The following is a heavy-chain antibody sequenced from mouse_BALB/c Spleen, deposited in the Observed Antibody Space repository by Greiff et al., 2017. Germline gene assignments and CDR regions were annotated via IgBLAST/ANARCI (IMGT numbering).Heavy chain of an antibody. Sequence: VQLQQSGPGLVQPSQSLSITCTVSGFSLTSYGVHWVRQSPGKGLEWLGVIWSGGSTDYNAAFISRLSISKDNSKSQVFFKMNSLQADDTAIYYCARKNSMITYAMDYWGQGTSVTVSS. J-gene: IGHJ4*01. CDR3: ARKNSMITYAMDY. CDR1: GFSLTSYG. V-gene: IGHV2-4-1*01. CDR2: IWSGGST. D-gene: IGHD2-4*01.